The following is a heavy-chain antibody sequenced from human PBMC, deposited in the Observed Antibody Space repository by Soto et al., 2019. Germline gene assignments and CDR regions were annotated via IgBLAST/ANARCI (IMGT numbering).Heavy chain of an antibody. CDR3: AKVSSSWYAGFFDL. CDR2: LSDSGDSI. CDR1: GFTFSSYS. J-gene: IGHJ4*02. D-gene: IGHD6-13*01. V-gene: IGHV3-23*01. Sequence: GALRLSCAASGFTFSSYSMNWVRQAPGKGLEWVSGLSDSGDSIYYADSVKGRFTIYRDNSMTTLYLQMNTLRVEDTAVYYCAKVSSSWYAGFFDLWGQGTLVTVSS.